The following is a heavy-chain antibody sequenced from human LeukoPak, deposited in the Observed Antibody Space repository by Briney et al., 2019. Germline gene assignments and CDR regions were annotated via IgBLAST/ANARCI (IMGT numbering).Heavy chain of an antibody. J-gene: IGHJ5*02. V-gene: IGHV3-48*04. CDR3: ARATWFDP. CDR1: GFTFSSYS. CDR2: ISSSSSTI. Sequence: GGSLRLSCAAPGFTFSSYSMNWVRQAPGKGLEWVSYISSSSSTIYYADSVKGRFTISRDNAKNSLYLQMNSLRAEDTAEYYCARATWFDPWGQGTLVTVSS.